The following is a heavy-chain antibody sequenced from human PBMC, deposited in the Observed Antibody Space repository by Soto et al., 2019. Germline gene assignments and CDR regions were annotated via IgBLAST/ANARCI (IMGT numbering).Heavy chain of an antibody. J-gene: IGHJ4*02. Sequence: GGSLRLSCVASGFAFDAYWKHWVRQVPGEGPVWVSRIDYDGTTTTYADSVKGRFTISRDNTQNTLYLQMNSLRAEDTAVSYCTRGPRPSSAGTGAYWGQGTLVTVS. CDR3: TRGPRPSSAGTGAY. CDR1: GFAFDAYW. CDR2: IDYDGTTT. V-gene: IGHV3-74*01. D-gene: IGHD6-13*01.